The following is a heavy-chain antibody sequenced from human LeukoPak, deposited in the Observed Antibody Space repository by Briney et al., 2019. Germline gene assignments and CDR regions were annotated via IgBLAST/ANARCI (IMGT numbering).Heavy chain of an antibody. Sequence: ASVKVSCKASGYTFTGYYMHWVRQAPGQGLEWTGWINPNSGGTNYAQKFQGRVTMTRDTSISTAYMELSRLRSDDTAVYYCARVDARELLFDYWGQGTLVTVSS. CDR3: ARVDARELLFDY. J-gene: IGHJ4*02. CDR1: GYTFTGYY. CDR2: INPNSGGT. V-gene: IGHV1-2*02. D-gene: IGHD1-26*01.